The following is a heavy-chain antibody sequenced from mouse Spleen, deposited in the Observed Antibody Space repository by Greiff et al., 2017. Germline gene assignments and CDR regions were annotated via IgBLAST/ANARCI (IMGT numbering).Heavy chain of an antibody. Sequence: EVKVVESGGGLVKPGGSLKLSCAASGFTFSSYAMSWVRQTPEKRLEWVATISSGGSYTYYPDSVKGRFTISRDNAKNTLYLQMSSLRSEDTAMYYCARNQGWYFDVWGAGTTVTVSS. CDR2: ISSGGSYT. CDR3: ARNQGWYFDV. CDR1: GFTFSSYA. J-gene: IGHJ1*01. V-gene: IGHV5-9-1*01.